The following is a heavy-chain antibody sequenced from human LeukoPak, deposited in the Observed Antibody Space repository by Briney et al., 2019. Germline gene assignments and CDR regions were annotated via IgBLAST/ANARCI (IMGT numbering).Heavy chain of an antibody. CDR3: ASGLVVVAAIPFDY. J-gene: IGHJ4*02. CDR2: IIGSGGST. Sequence: GGSLRLSCAASGFTFSSNAMSWVRQAPGKGLERVSAIIGSGGSTYYADSVKGRFTISRDNSKNTLYLQMNSLRAEDTAVYYCASGLVVVAAIPFDYWGQGTLVTVSS. D-gene: IGHD2-15*01. V-gene: IGHV3-23*01. CDR1: GFTFSSNA.